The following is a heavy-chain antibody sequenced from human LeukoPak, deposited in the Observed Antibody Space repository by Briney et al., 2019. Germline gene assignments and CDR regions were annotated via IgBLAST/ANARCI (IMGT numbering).Heavy chain of an antibody. Sequence: SGGSLRLSCAASGFTFSSFWMSWVRQAPGKGLEWVSAISGSGGSTYYADSVKGRFTISRDNSKNTLYLQMNSLRAEDTAVYYCAKTEKSVLYYFDYWGQGTLVTVSS. J-gene: IGHJ4*02. CDR2: ISGSGGST. CDR3: AKTEKSVLYYFDY. CDR1: GFTFSSFW. V-gene: IGHV3-23*01.